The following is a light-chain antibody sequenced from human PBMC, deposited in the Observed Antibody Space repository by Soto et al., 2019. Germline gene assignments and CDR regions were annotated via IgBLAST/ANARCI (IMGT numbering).Light chain of an antibody. CDR2: DAS. CDR3: QQYITYST. J-gene: IGKJ1*01. V-gene: IGKV1-5*01. Sequence: DIQMTQSPSTVSASEGDRATITCRASQSISSGLAWYQQKPGKAPKLLIYDASSLESGVPSRFRGSGSGTEFTLTITSLQTDDFATYYCQQYITYSTFGQGTKVDI. CDR1: QSISSG.